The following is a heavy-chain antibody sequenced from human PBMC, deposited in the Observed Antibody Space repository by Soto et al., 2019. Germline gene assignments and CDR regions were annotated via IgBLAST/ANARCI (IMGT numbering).Heavy chain of an antibody. CDR1: GYSFTSYW. J-gene: IGHJ4*02. V-gene: IGHV5-51*01. D-gene: IGHD4-17*01. CDR2: IYPGDSDT. CDR3: ARGFTVTTVSDYYFDY. Sequence: PGESLKISCKGSGYSFTSYWIGWVRQMPGKGLEWMGIIYPGDSDTGYSPSFQGQVTISADKSISTAYLQWSSLKASDTAMYYCARGFTVTTVSDYYFDYWGQGTLVTVSS.